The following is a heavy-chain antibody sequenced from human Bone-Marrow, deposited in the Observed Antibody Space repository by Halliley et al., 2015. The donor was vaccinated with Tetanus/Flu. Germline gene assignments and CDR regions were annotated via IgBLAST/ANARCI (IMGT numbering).Heavy chain of an antibody. CDR3: ARGMGPGGYTLDYFDY. D-gene: IGHD1-26*01. CDR2: IYASGTS. J-gene: IGHJ4*02. CDR1: GDSITSTGSS. Sequence: TLSLTCAVSGDSITSTGSSWNWIRQSPGKGLEWIGYIYASGTSYYNPSLERRVTISVDRSKNNFSLKVMSVTAADTAVYYCARGMGPGGYTLDYFDYWGQGSLVTVSS. V-gene: IGHV4-30-2*06.